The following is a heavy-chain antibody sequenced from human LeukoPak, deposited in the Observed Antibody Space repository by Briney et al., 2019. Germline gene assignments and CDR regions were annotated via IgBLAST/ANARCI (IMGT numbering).Heavy chain of an antibody. V-gene: IGHV3-23*01. CDR3: ARVHSSGWLG. Sequence: PGGSLRLSCAASGFTFSSYAMSWVRQASGKGLEWVSAISGSGGSTYYADSVKGRFTISRDNSKNTLYLQMNSLRAEDTAVYYCARVHSSGWLGWGQGTLVTVCS. J-gene: IGHJ4*02. CDR1: GFTFSSYA. CDR2: ISGSGGST. D-gene: IGHD6-19*01.